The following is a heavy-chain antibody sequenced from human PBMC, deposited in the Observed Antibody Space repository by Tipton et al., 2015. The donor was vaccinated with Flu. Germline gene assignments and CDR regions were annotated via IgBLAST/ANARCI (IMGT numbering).Heavy chain of an antibody. CDR2: IYTSGSI. V-gene: IGHV4-61*02. CDR3: ARRDYSNYVSDPKSWFDP. J-gene: IGHJ5*02. CDR1: GGSISSGNYF. Sequence: TLSLTCTVSGGSISSGNYFWSWVRQPAGKGLEWIGRIYTSGSINYNPSLKSRVTISGDSSQNQFSLKLSSVTAADTAVYYCARRDYSNYVSDPKSWFDPWGQGTLVAVSS. D-gene: IGHD4-11*01.